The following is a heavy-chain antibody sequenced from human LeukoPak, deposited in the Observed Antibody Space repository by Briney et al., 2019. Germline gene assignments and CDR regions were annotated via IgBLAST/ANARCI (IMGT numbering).Heavy chain of an antibody. J-gene: IGHJ4*02. Sequence: TGGSLRLSCAASGFSFSDYYMVWIRQAPGKGPEWVSVISSSGSNTNYADSVRGRFTVSRDNAKNSLSLQMNRLRTEDSAVYYWARADSSSWFDYWGQGTLVTVSS. CDR2: ISSSGSNT. CDR1: GFSFSDYY. D-gene: IGHD6-13*01. CDR3: ARADSSSWFDY. V-gene: IGHV3-11*05.